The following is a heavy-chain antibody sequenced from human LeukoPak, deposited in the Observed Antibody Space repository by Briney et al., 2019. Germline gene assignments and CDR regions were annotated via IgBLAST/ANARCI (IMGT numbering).Heavy chain of an antibody. CDR1: GGTFSSYA. CDR3: ARDFGYSYGGYYYMDV. V-gene: IGHV1-69*05. D-gene: IGHD5-18*01. J-gene: IGHJ6*03. Sequence: ASVKVSCKASGGTFSSYAISWVRQAPGQGLEWMGGIIPIFGTANYAQKFQGRVTITTDESTSTAYMELSRLRSEDTAVYYCARDFGYSYGGYYYMDVWGKGTTVTVSS. CDR2: IIPIFGTA.